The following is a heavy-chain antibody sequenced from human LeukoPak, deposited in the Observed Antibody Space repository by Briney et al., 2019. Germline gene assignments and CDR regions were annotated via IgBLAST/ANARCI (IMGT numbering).Heavy chain of an antibody. J-gene: IGHJ6*03. V-gene: IGHV4-39*07. CDR3: ARLRGFGADYYYYYMDV. Sequence: SETLSLTCTVSFGSITSNNYYWGWIRQPPGKGLEWIGEINHSGITDYNPSLRSRVTISVDTSKNQFSLKLSSVTAADTAVYYCARLRGFGADYYYYYMDVWGKGTTVTVSS. CDR1: FGSITSNNYY. CDR2: INHSGIT. D-gene: IGHD3-10*01.